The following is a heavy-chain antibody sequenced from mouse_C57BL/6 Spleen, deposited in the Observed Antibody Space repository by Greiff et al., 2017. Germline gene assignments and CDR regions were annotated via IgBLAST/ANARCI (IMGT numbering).Heavy chain of an antibody. CDR3: ARSYYDYGEGGAMDY. V-gene: IGHV1-82*01. J-gene: IGHJ4*01. CDR2: IYPGDGDT. D-gene: IGHD2-4*01. Sequence: QVQLQQSGPELVKPGASVKISCKASGYAFSSSWLNWVKQRPGKGLEWIGRIYPGDGDTNYNGKFTGKATLTADKSSSTAYMQLSSLTSEESAVVFCARSYYDYGEGGAMDYWGQGTSVTVSS. CDR1: GYAFSSSW.